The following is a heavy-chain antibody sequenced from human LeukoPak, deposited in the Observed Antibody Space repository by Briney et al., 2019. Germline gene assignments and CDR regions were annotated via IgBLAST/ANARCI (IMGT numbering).Heavy chain of an antibody. Sequence: GGSLRLSCAASGFTFSSYWMSWVRQAPGKGLEWVANIKQDGSEKYYVDSVKGRFTIPRDNAKNSLYLQMNSLRAEDTAVYYCARDDCSSISCYHNWFDPWGQGTLVTVSS. CDR3: ARDDCSSISCYHNWFDP. CDR2: IKQDGSEK. J-gene: IGHJ5*02. D-gene: IGHD2-2*01. V-gene: IGHV3-7*01. CDR1: GFTFSSYW.